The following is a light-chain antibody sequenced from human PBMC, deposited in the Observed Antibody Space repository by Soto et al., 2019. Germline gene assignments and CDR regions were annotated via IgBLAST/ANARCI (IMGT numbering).Light chain of an antibody. Sequence: DVVMTQTPLSLSVAPGQPASISSKSSQSLLHITGETFLFWYLQKTGQSPQILIYEVSTRASGVPDRFSGSGSGTDFTLKISRVEPDDVGIYYCMQSTQLPPTFGQGTRLEIK. CDR2: EVS. CDR1: QSLLHITGETF. V-gene: IGKV2D-29*02. J-gene: IGKJ5*01. CDR3: MQSTQLPPT.